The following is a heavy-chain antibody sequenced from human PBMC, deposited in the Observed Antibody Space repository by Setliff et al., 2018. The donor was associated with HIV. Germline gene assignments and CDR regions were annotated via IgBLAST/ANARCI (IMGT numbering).Heavy chain of an antibody. V-gene: IGHV2-5*01. CDR2: IYWNDDK. D-gene: IGHD3-22*01. J-gene: IGHJ3*02. Sequence: SGPTLVNPTQTLTLTCTLSGLSLNISDVGVGWLRQPPGKALEWLALIYWNDDKRYSPSLKSRVTVTKDTAKNQVVLTMTNMDPADTATYYCAHVQTYYYDDSGSLGAFDIWGQGTMVTVSS. CDR3: AHVQTYYYDDSGSLGAFDI. CDR1: GLSLNISDVG.